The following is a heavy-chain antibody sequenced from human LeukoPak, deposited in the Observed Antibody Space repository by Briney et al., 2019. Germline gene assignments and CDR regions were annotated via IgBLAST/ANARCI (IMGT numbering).Heavy chain of an antibody. V-gene: IGHV3-43*02. D-gene: IGHD3-3*01. J-gene: IGHJ4*02. Sequence: PGGSLRLSCAASGFTFDDYAMHWVRQAPGKGLEWVSIINGDGDDTRHADSVKGRFTISRDNRKKSLYLQMNSLRTEDTALYYCAKDRGTIFNVLNYHFDSWGQGTPVTVSS. CDR3: AKDRGTIFNVLNYHFDS. CDR1: GFTFDDYA. CDR2: INGDGDDT.